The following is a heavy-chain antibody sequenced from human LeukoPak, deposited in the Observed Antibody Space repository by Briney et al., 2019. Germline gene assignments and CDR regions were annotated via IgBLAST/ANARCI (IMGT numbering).Heavy chain of an antibody. V-gene: IGHV3-43*02. CDR2: ISGDGGST. Sequence: GGSLRLSCAASRFTFSSYSMNWVRQAPGKGLEWVSLISGDGGSTYYADSVKGRFTISRDNSKNSLYLQMNSLRTEDTALYYCAKGSGVATTLLDYWGQGTLVTVSS. D-gene: IGHD5-12*01. CDR3: AKGSGVATTLLDY. J-gene: IGHJ4*02. CDR1: RFTFSSYS.